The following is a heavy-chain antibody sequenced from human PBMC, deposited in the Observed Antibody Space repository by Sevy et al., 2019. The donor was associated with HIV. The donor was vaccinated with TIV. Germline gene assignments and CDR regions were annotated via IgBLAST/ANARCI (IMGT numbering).Heavy chain of an antibody. J-gene: IGHJ4*02. V-gene: IGHV3-21*01. CDR2: ISSSSSYI. CDR3: ARDFTIFGVVSGIDY. Sequence: GGSLRLSCAASGFTFSSYSMNWVRQAPGKGLEWVSSISSSSSYIYYADSVKGRFTISRDNAKNSLYLQMNSLRAEDTAVYYCARDFTIFGVVSGIDYWGQGNLVTVSS. D-gene: IGHD3-3*01. CDR1: GFTFSSYS.